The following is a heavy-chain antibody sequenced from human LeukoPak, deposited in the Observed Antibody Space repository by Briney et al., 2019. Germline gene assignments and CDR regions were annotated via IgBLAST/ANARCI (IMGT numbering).Heavy chain of an antibody. CDR1: GFTFSSYA. J-gene: IGHJ6*03. CDR2: ISSSGDST. D-gene: IGHD7-27*01. Sequence: PGGSLRLSCAASGFTFSSYAMSWVRQAPGKGLEWVSIISSSGDSTYYADSVQGRFTISRDNSKNTLYLQMNSLRAEDTAIYYCAKDSRRGTGGYMDVWGKGTTVTVSS. V-gene: IGHV3-23*01. CDR3: AKDSRRGTGGYMDV.